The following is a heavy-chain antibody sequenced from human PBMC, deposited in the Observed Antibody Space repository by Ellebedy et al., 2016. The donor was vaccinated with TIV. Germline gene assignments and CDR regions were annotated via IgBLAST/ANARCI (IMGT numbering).Heavy chain of an antibody. CDR2: INSDGSGT. D-gene: IGHD3-3*01. CDR1: GFTFSSYW. Sequence: GESLKISCAASGFTFSSYWMHWVRQAPGKGLVWVSRINSDGSGTTYVDSVRGRFTISRDNANNFLYLDMKSLRVEDTAVYYCTRGVVSDHWGHGSLVTVSS. CDR3: TRGVVSDH. V-gene: IGHV3-74*01. J-gene: IGHJ4*01.